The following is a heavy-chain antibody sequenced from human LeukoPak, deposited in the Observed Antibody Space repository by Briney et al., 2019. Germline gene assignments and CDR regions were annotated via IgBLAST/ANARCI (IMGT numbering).Heavy chain of an antibody. J-gene: IGHJ4*02. CDR3: SSHSHQVIADDY. CDR1: GFTFSSYS. D-gene: IGHD2-21*01. CDR2: ITYDSHI. Sequence: GGSLRLSCETSGFTFSSYSMNWVRQAAGKGLEWVSSITYDSHIYYADSVKGRFTMSRDNAKSSLYLQMNSLRAEDTAVYYCSSHSHQVIADDYWGQGTLVTVSS. V-gene: IGHV3-21*01.